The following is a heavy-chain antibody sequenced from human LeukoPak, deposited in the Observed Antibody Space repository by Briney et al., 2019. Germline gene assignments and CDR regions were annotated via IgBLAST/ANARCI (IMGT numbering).Heavy chain of an antibody. CDR1: GFTFDDYA. CDR2: ISWNSGSI. D-gene: IGHD6-19*01. V-gene: IGHV3-9*01. Sequence: PGGSLRLSCAASGFTFDDYAIDWVRQAPGKGLEWVSGISWNSGSIGYAGSVKGRFTISRDNAKNPLYLQMNSLRAEDTALYYCAKITEYSRGWFDYWGQGTLVRASS. CDR3: AKITEYSRGWFDY. J-gene: IGHJ4*02.